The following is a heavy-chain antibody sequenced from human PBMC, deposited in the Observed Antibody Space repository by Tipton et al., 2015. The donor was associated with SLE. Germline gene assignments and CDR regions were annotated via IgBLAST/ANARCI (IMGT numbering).Heavy chain of an antibody. D-gene: IGHD2/OR15-2a*01. V-gene: IGHV4-34*01. CDR3: ARSSSVRTLLWPTFAY. Sequence: TLSLTCAVNGGSFSGNYWIWIRQPPGKGLEWFGEINHSGSPNYNPSLKSRIAISVDTSKKQFSLKLNSVTAADTAVYFCARSSSVRTLLWPTFAYWGQGTLVTVSS. J-gene: IGHJ4*02. CDR2: INHSGSP. CDR1: GGSFSGNY.